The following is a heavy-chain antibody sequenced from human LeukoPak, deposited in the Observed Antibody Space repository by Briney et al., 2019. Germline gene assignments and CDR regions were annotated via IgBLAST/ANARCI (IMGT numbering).Heavy chain of an antibody. D-gene: IGHD6-19*01. CDR1: GFTFSSYA. V-gene: IGHV3-30*04. CDR3: ARRAVDNSYYYYMDV. Sequence: GGSLRLSCAASGFTFSSYAMSWVRQAPGKGLEWVAVISYDGSNKYYADSVKGRFTISRDNSKNTLYLQMNSLRAEDTAVYYCARRAVDNSYYYYMDVWGKGTTVTVSS. CDR2: ISYDGSNK. J-gene: IGHJ6*03.